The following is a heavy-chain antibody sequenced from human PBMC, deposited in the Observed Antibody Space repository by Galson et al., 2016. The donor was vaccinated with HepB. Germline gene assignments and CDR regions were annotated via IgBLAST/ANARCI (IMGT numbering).Heavy chain of an antibody. CDR3: AHGSGWLFDH. Sequence: PALVKPTQTLTLTCTFSGFSLSAEAVGVGWIRQAPGKAPQWLAFIYWNDNTYYSPSLQTRLTITKDTSKNQVVLTMTNMDPVDTATYYCAHGSGWLFDHGGQGTLVTVSS. CDR1: GFSLSAEAVG. D-gene: IGHD6-19*01. J-gene: IGHJ4*02. CDR2: IYWNDNT. V-gene: IGHV2-5*01.